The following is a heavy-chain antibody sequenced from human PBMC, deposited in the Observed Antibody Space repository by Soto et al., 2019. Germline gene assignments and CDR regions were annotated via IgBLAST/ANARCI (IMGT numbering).Heavy chain of an antibody. J-gene: IGHJ4*02. CDR1: GGSISSGGYY. CDR3: ARTGERWILGYYFDY. V-gene: IGHV4-31*03. CDR2: IYYSGST. D-gene: IGHD2-2*03. Sequence: QVQLQESGPGLVKPSQTLSLTCTVSGGSISSGGYYWSWIRQHPGKGLEWIGYIYYSGSTYYNPSLKSRVTISVDTSKNPFSRKLSSVTAADTAVYYCARTGERWILGYYFDYWGQGTLVTVSS.